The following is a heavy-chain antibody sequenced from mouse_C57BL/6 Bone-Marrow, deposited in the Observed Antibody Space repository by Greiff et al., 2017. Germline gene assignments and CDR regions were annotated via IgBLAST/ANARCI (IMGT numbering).Heavy chain of an antibody. CDR2: INPNNGGT. D-gene: IGHD1-1*01. V-gene: IGHV1-26*01. Sequence: EVMLQQSGPELVKPGASVKISCKASGYTFTDYYMNWVKQSPGQSLEWIGDINPNNGGTSYNQKFKGKATLTVDKSSSTAYMELRSLTSEDSAVYDGAREGSRVVDYWGQGTTLTVSS. J-gene: IGHJ2*01. CDR3: AREGSRVVDY. CDR1: GYTFTDYY.